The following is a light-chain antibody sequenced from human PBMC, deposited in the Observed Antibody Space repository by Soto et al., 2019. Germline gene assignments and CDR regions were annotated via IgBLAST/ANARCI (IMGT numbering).Light chain of an antibody. J-gene: IGKJ3*01. CDR3: LQRYDFPFT. CDR1: QAITNN. CDR2: AAN. Sequence: AIPMTQSPSSLSASVGDRVTMTCRASQAITNNVDWFQQKPGTAPKLLIYAANSLQTGVPSRFSGSGFGTDFTLTITSLQPEDFATYFCLQRYDFPFTFGPGTKVDMK. V-gene: IGKV1-6*01.